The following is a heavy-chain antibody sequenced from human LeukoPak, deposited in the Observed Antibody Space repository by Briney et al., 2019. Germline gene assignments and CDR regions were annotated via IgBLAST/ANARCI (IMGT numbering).Heavy chain of an antibody. CDR1: GGSISGYH. Sequence: SETLSLTCTVSGGSISGYHWSWIRQPPGKGLEWIGYMHYSGYTSYMPSLKSRVTISVDTSKNQLSLKLNSVTAADTAVYFRARDAGTGWYFDLWGRGTLVTVSS. CDR3: ARDAGTGWYFDL. J-gene: IGHJ2*01. CDR2: MHYSGYT. V-gene: IGHV4-59*01. D-gene: IGHD3/OR15-3a*01.